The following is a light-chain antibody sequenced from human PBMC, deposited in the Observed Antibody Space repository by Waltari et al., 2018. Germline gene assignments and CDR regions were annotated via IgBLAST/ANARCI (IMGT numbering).Light chain of an antibody. J-gene: IGLJ2*01. CDR3: ATWDDSLSGPV. CDR1: SSNIGSNS. V-gene: IGLV1-47*01. Sequence: QSLLTQPPSASGTPGQRVTISCSGSSSNIGSNSVYWYQQFPGTAPKLLIYTDNGRPSGGPDRFSGPKSGTSASLAISGLRSEDEADYYCATWDDSLSGPVFGGGTKVTVL. CDR2: TDN.